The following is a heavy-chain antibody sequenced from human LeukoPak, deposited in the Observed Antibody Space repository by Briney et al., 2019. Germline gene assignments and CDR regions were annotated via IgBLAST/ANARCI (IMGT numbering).Heavy chain of an antibody. Sequence: VASVTVSCKASGGTFSSYAISWVRQAPGQGLEWMGGIIPIFGTAKYAQKFQGRVTITADESTSTAYMELRSLRSEDTAVYYCASNPGFLGYCSSSSCYFDYWGQGTLVTVPS. CDR3: ASNPGFLGYCSSSSCYFDY. J-gene: IGHJ4*02. CDR2: IIPIFGTA. V-gene: IGHV1-69*13. D-gene: IGHD2-2*01. CDR1: GGTFSSYA.